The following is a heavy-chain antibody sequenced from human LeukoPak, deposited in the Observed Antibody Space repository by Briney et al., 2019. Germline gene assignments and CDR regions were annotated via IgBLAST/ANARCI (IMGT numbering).Heavy chain of an antibody. Sequence: PGGSLRLSCAASGFTFSSYEMNWVRQAPGKGLEWVSYIASGDNTRTYADSVKGRFTISRDNAKNSLYLEMNSLRAEDTAVYYCAREIVSAVAGNFDYWGQGTLVTVSS. J-gene: IGHJ4*02. V-gene: IGHV3-48*03. CDR1: GFTFSSYE. CDR2: IASGDNTR. D-gene: IGHD6-19*01. CDR3: AREIVSAVAGNFDY.